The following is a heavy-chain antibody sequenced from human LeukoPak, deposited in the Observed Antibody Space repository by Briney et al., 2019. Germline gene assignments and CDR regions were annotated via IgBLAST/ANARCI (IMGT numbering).Heavy chain of an antibody. CDR1: GGSISSSSYS. CDR3: ARTLWELPNNFDY. CDR2: ICYSGST. Sequence: SETLSLTCTVSGGSISSSSYSWGWIRQPPGKGLEWIGSICYSGSTYYNPSLKSRVTISVDTSKNQFSLKLSSVTAADTAVYYCARTLWELPNNFDYWGQGTLVTVSS. V-gene: IGHV4-39*01. J-gene: IGHJ4*02. D-gene: IGHD1-26*01.